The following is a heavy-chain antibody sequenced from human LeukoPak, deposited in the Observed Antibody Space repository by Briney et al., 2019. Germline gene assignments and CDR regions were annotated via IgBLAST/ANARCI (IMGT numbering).Heavy chain of an antibody. D-gene: IGHD6-19*01. CDR2: ISYDGSNK. CDR1: GFTFSSYG. J-gene: IGHJ4*02. Sequence: GRSLRLSCAASGFTFSSYGMHWVRQAPGKGLEWVAVISYDGSNKYYADSVKGRFTISRDNSKNTLYLQMNSLRAEDTAVYYCAKGLLQYSSGWYIFDYWGQGTLVTVSS. V-gene: IGHV3-30*18. CDR3: AKGLLQYSSGWYIFDY.